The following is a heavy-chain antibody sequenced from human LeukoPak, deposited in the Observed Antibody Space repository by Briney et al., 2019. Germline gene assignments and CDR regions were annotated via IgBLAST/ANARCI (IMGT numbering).Heavy chain of an antibody. CDR2: ISSGTDTI. V-gene: IGHV3-48*01. CDR3: ARDLNWGFDY. Sequence: GGSLRLSCAASGFTFSSYSMNWVRQAPGKGLEWISYISSGTDTICYADSVKGRFTISRDNAKNSLYLQMNSLRAEDTAVYYCARDLNWGFDYWGQGTLVTVSS. CDR1: GFTFSSYS. D-gene: IGHD7-27*01. J-gene: IGHJ4*02.